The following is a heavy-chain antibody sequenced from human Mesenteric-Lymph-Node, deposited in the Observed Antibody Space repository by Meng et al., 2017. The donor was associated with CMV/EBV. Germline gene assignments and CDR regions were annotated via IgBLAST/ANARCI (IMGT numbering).Heavy chain of an antibody. Sequence: GESLKISCAGSGFTFSRYGMHWVRQAPGQGLEWVAFIRYDGVNKYYGDSVKGRFAISRDNSKNTLYLQMNSLRAEDTAVYYCARSPSATSFDYWGQGTLVTVSS. J-gene: IGHJ4*02. CDR1: GFTFSRYG. CDR3: ARSPSATSFDY. CDR2: IRYDGVNK. V-gene: IGHV3-30*02. D-gene: IGHD5-12*01.